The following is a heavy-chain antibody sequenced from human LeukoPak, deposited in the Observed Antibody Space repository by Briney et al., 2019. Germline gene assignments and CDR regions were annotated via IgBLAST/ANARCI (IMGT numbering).Heavy chain of an antibody. J-gene: IGHJ6*02. D-gene: IGHD5-18*01. CDR1: GFTFSSYA. CDR3: AKDPIQLWPLYYYYYGMDV. Sequence: GGSLRLSCAASGFTFSSYAMSWVRQAPGKGLEWVSAISGSGGSTYYADSVKGRFTISRDNSKNTLYLQMNSLRAEDTAVYYCAKDPIQLWPLYYYYYGMDVWGQGTTATVSS. V-gene: IGHV3-23*01. CDR2: ISGSGGST.